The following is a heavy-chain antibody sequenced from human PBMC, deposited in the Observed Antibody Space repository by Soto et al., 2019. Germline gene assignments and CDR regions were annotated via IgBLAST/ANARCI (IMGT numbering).Heavy chain of an antibody. Sequence: TGGSLRLSCEASGFMFGRFAMAWVRQAPGKGLEWVASISYSGETTYYAHSVKGRFTISRDNSKNTLYLRMNSLAVEDTAVYFCAKDMTVAGFQLDYWGQGTLVTVSS. CDR3: AKDMTVAGFQLDY. J-gene: IGHJ4*02. CDR2: ISYSGETT. CDR1: GFMFGRFA. D-gene: IGHD6-19*01. V-gene: IGHV3-23*01.